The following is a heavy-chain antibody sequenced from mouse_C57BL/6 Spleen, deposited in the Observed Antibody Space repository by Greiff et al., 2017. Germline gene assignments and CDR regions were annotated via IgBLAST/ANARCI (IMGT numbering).Heavy chain of an antibody. CDR1: GFNIKDDY. V-gene: IGHV14-4*01. CDR2: IDPENGDT. D-gene: IGHD3-2*02. Sequence: VQLQQSGAELVRPGASVKLSCTASGFNIKDDYMHWVKQRPEQGLEWIGWIDPENGDTEYASQFQGKATITADTSSNTAYLQLSSLTSEDTAVYYCTKKREDSSGYWFAYWGQGTLVTVSA. CDR3: TKKREDSSGYWFAY. J-gene: IGHJ3*01.